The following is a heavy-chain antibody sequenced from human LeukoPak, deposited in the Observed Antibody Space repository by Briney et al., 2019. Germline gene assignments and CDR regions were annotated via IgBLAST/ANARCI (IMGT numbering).Heavy chain of an antibody. D-gene: IGHD6-6*01. J-gene: IGHJ4*02. CDR3: ARDRSPVYSSSSFDY. V-gene: IGHV3-30-3*01. CDR1: GFTFDDYA. CDR2: ISYDGSNK. Sequence: PGRSLRLSCAASGFTFDDYAMHWVRQAPGKGLEWVAVISYDGSNKYYADSVKGRFTISRDNSKNTLYLQMNSLRAEDTAVYYCARDRSPVYSSSSFDYWGQGTLVTVSS.